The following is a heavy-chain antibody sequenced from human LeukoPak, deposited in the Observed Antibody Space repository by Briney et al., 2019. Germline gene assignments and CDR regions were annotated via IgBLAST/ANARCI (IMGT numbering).Heavy chain of an antibody. CDR2: ITPIGGNA. J-gene: IGHJ3*02. Sequence: ASVKVSCKAFGYIFTNFYMHWVRRAPGQGLEWMGIITPIGGNAMYAQKFQGRVTITRDMSTSTAYMELRSLRSDDTAVYYCARGDPLNAFDIWGQGTMVTVSS. CDR1: GYIFTNFY. V-gene: IGHV1-46*01. CDR3: ARGDPLNAFDI.